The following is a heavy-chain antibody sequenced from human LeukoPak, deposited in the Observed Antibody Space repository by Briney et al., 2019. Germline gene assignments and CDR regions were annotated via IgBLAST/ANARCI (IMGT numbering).Heavy chain of an antibody. CDR1: GLTFSSYA. J-gene: IGHJ5*02. V-gene: IGHV3-23*01. D-gene: IGHD2/OR15-2a*01. CDR2: ITISGGST. CDR3: AKGAKGTLNWFDP. Sequence: PGGSLRLSCVASGLTFSSYAMSWVRQAPGKGLEWVSSITISGGSTYYADSVKGRFTISRDNSKNTLYLQMNSLRAEDTAVYYCAKGAKGTLNWFDPWGQGTPVTVSS.